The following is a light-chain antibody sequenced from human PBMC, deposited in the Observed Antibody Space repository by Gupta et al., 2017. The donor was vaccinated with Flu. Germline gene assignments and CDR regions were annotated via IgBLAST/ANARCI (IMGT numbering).Light chain of an antibody. CDR1: QSISRY. CDR2: DAS. Sequence: EIVLTQSPDTLSLSPGERATLSCRASQSISRYLAWYQQRPGQAPRLLIYDASNRATDLPARFSGSGSGTDFTLTISSREPEDFAVYYCRQRGSCPQAFGQGTKVEIK. V-gene: IGKV3-11*01. J-gene: IGKJ1*01. CDR3: RQRGSCPQA.